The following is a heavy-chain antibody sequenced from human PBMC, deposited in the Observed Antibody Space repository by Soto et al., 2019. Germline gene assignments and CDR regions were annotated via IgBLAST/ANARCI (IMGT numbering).Heavy chain of an antibody. V-gene: IGHV4-59*01. CDR3: ARQLPYCGGDCSPPFDY. J-gene: IGHJ4*02. CDR2: IYYSGST. CDR1: GGSISSYY. Sequence: QVQLQESGPGLVKPSETLSLTCTVSGGSISSYYWSWIRQPPGKGLEWIGYIYYSGSTNYNPSLKSRVTIAVDTSKNQVSLKPSSVTAADTAVYYCARQLPYCGGDCSPPFDYWGQGTLVTVSA. D-gene: IGHD2-21*02.